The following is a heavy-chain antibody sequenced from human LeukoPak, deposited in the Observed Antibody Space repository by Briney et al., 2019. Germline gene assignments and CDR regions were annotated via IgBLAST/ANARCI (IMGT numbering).Heavy chain of an antibody. Sequence: PGGSLRLSCTASGFTFSDYWMHWVRQAPGKGPVWVSRIISDGSSVSYVDSVKGRFTISRDNSKNTLYLQMNSLRAEDTAVYYCAKGGEWLYYFDYWGQGTLVTVSS. CDR3: AKGGEWLYYFDY. D-gene: IGHD6-19*01. CDR2: IISDGSSV. V-gene: IGHV3-74*01. CDR1: GFTFSDYW. J-gene: IGHJ4*02.